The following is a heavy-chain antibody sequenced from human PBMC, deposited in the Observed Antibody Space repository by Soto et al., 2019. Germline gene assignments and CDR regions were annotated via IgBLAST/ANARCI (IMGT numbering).Heavy chain of an antibody. Sequence: SETLSLTCTVSGASISRYYWSWIRQSPGKGLEWIGYLYNTGSTIYNPSLKSRVTISVDTSKNQFSLKLSSVTAADTAVYYCARTYSSSWSPFDYWGQGTLVTVSS. J-gene: IGHJ4*02. CDR2: LYNTGST. D-gene: IGHD6-13*01. CDR1: GASISRYY. V-gene: IGHV4-59*12. CDR3: ARTYSSSWSPFDY.